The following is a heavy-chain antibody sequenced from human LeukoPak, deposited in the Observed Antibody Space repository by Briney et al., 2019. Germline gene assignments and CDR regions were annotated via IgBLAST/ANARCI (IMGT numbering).Heavy chain of an antibody. Sequence: PGGSLRLSCAASGFTFSSYWMHWVRQAPGKGLVWVSRINSDGSSTSHADSVKGRFTISRDNAKNTLYLQMNSLRAEDTAVYYCASATEVWFGELWPPDYWGQGTLVTVSS. J-gene: IGHJ4*02. V-gene: IGHV3-74*01. CDR1: GFTFSSYW. CDR2: INSDGSST. D-gene: IGHD3-10*01. CDR3: ASATEVWFGELWPPDY.